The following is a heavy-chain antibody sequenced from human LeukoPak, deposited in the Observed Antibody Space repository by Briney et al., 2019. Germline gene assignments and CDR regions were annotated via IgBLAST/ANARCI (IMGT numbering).Heavy chain of an antibody. V-gene: IGHV1-46*01. D-gene: IGHD2-15*01. J-gene: IGHJ3*02. CDR2: IDPSGGST. CDR1: GYTFTSYY. Sequence: ASVNVSCKASGYTFTSYYMHWVRQAPGQGLEWMGIIDPSGGSTSYAQKFQGRVTMTRDTSTSTVYMELSSLRSEDTAVYYCARDPHYYCSGGSCYSDAFDIWGQGTMVTVSS. CDR3: ARDPHYYCSGGSCYSDAFDI.